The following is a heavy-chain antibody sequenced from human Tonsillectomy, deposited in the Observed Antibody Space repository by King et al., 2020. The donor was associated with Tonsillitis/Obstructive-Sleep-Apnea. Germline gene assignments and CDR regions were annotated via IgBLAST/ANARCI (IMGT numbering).Heavy chain of an antibody. CDR2: IKSKTDGGTT. D-gene: IGHD2-2*01. V-gene: IGHV3-15*07. CDR1: GFTFSNAW. J-gene: IGHJ6*02. CDR3: TTTGLNCSRTSCYETFYYYYYGMDV. Sequence: VQLVESGGGLVKPGGSLRLSCAASGFTFSNAWMNWVRQAPGKGLEWVGRIKSKTDGGTTDYAAPVKGRFTISRDDSKNTRYLQMNSLKTEDTAVYYCTTTGLNCSRTSCYETFYYYYYGMDVWGQGTTVTVSS.